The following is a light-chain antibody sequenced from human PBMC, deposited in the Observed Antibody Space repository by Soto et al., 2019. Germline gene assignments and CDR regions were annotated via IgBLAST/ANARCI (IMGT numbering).Light chain of an antibody. J-gene: IGKJ1*01. Sequence: EIVLTQAPGTLGLSPGEMATLSCRASQSVSSNLAWYQQKPGQPPRLLIYGASSRATGIPDRFSGSGSGTDFTLTISRLEPEDFAVYYCQQYAGSRTFGQGTKVDIK. V-gene: IGKV3-20*01. CDR2: GAS. CDR1: QSVSSN. CDR3: QQYAGSRT.